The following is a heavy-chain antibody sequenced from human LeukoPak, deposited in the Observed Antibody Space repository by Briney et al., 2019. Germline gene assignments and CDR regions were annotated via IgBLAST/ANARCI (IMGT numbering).Heavy chain of an antibody. V-gene: IGHV4-34*01. CDR3: ARHPSYYGSGSYLLDY. CDR1: GGSFSGYY. D-gene: IGHD3-10*01. J-gene: IGHJ4*02. Sequence: PSETLSLTCAVYGGSFSGYYWSWIRQPPGKGLEWIGEINHSGSTNYNPSLKSRVTISVDTSKNQFSLKLSSVTAADTAVYYCARHPSYYGSGSYLLDYWGQGTLVTVSS. CDR2: INHSGST.